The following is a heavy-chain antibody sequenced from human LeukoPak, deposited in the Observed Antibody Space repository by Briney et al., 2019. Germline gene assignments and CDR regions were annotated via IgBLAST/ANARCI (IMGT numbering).Heavy chain of an antibody. V-gene: IGHV1-2*02. CDR3: ARDPEANWAFFDY. CDR2: INPNSGGT. CDR1: GSTFTGYY. J-gene: IGHJ4*02. D-gene: IGHD7-27*01. Sequence: GASVKVSCKASGSTFTGYYMHWVRQAPGQGLEWMGWINPNSGGTNYAQKFQGRVTMTRDTSTSTVYMEMSSLRSADTALYYCARDPEANWAFFDYWGQGTLVTVSS.